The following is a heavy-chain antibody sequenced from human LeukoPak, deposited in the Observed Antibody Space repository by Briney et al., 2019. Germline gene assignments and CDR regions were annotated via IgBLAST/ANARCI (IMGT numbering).Heavy chain of an antibody. D-gene: IGHD3-3*01. CDR2: IKSKTDGGTT. V-gene: IGHV3-15*01. Sequence: GGSLRLSCAASGFTFSNAWMSWVRQAPGKGLEWVGRIKSKTDGGTTDYAAPVKGRFTISRDDSKNTLYLQMNGLKTEDTAVYYCTTDPNYDFWSGYYEWGQGTLVTVSS. CDR3: TTDPNYDFWSGYYE. CDR1: GFTFSNAW. J-gene: IGHJ4*02.